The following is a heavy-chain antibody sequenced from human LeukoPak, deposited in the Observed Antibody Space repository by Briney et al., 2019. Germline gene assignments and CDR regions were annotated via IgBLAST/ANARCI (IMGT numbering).Heavy chain of an antibody. Sequence: GGSLRLSCAASGFTFSSYSMNWVRQAPGKGLEWVSSIRSSSSYIYYADSVKGRFTISRDNAKNSLYLQMNSLRAEDTAVYYCARVVSGRGYSYGSEHYYYYYMDVWGKGTTVTVSS. CDR2: IRSSSSYI. V-gene: IGHV3-21*01. CDR3: ARVVSGRGYSYGSEHYYYYYMDV. CDR1: GFTFSSYS. D-gene: IGHD5-18*01. J-gene: IGHJ6*03.